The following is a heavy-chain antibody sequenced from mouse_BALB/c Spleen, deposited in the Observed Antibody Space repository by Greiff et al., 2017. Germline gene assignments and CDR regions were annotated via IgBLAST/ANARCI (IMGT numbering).Heavy chain of an antibody. CDR2: IYPGDGDT. J-gene: IGHJ1*01. CDR3: ARSTYSWYFDV. Sequence: QVQLQQSGAELARPGASVKLSCKASGYTFTSYWMQWVKQRPGQGLEWIGAIYPGDGDTRYTQKFKGKATLTADKSSSTAYMQLSSLASEDSAVYYCARSTYSWYFDVWGAGTTVTVSS. V-gene: IGHV1-87*01. CDR1: GYTFTSYW. D-gene: IGHD2-10*01.